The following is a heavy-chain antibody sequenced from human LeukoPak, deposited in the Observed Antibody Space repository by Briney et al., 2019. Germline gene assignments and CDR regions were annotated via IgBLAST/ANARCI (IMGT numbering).Heavy chain of an antibody. Sequence: GGSLRLSCEASGFTFNKYGMYWVRQTRGKGLEWVALIWYDGRNKYYADSVKGRFTISRDNSKNTLFLQMNSLRAEDTAVYYCARDRSWANIWGQGTLVTVSS. D-gene: IGHD1-26*01. CDR1: GFTFNKYG. CDR2: IWYDGRNK. CDR3: ARDRSWANI. J-gene: IGHJ4*02. V-gene: IGHV3-33*07.